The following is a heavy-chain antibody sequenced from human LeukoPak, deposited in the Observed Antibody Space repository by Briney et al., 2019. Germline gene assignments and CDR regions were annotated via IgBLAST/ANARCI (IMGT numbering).Heavy chain of an antibody. CDR1: GGSFSTTFSY. V-gene: IGHV4-39*01. J-gene: IGHJ5*02. Sequence: SETLSLTCTVSGGSFSTTFSYWAWLPQPPGQGLEGIGSMFYSGSTYYSPSLKSRVAISVDTSKNQFSLRLNSVTAADTAVYYCARHGNSSRRYNWFDPWGQGTLVTVSS. CDR3: ARHGNSSRRYNWFDP. D-gene: IGHD6-13*01. CDR2: MFYSGST.